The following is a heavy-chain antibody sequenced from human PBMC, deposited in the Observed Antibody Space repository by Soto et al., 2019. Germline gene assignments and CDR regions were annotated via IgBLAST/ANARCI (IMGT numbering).Heavy chain of an antibody. V-gene: IGHV5-51*01. CDR3: ARVIQDTAMVTNYYYYGMDV. CDR2: IYPGDSDT. CDR1: GYSFTSYW. D-gene: IGHD5-18*01. J-gene: IGHJ6*02. Sequence: PGXSLKISCKGSGYSFTSYWIGWVRQMPGKGLEWMGIIYPGDSDTRYSPSFQGQVTISADKSISTAYLQWSSLKASDTAMYYCARVIQDTAMVTNYYYYGMDVWGQGTTVTVSS.